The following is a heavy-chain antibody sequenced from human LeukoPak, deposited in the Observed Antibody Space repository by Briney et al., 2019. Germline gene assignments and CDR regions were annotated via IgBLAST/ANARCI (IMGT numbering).Heavy chain of an antibody. CDR2: INSDGSST. V-gene: IGHV3-74*01. J-gene: IGHJ4*02. Sequence: PGGSLRLSCAASGFTFSSYWMHWVRQAPGKGLVWVSRINSDGSSTSYADSVKGRFTISRDNAKNTLYLQMNSLRAEDTAVYYXXXXXXXWNDSPDYWGQGTLVTVSS. CDR3: XXXXXXWNDSPDY. CDR1: GFTFSSYW. D-gene: IGHD1-1*01.